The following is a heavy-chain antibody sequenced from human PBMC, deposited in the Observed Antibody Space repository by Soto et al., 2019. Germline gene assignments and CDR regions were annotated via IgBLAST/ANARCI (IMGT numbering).Heavy chain of an antibody. V-gene: IGHV4-39*01. D-gene: IGHD3-22*01. J-gene: IGHJ4*02. CDR1: GDSITSNSYF. CDR3: ARGISGYYFDSSGYPNPGPFDY. CDR2: IYYSGNT. Sequence: ETLSLTCTVSGDSITSNSYFWAWIRQPPGKGLEWIGSIYYSGNTYHNPPLKSRVTISVDRSNNQFSLKLTSVTAADTAVYYCARGISGYYFDSSGYPNPGPFDYWGQGTLVTVSS.